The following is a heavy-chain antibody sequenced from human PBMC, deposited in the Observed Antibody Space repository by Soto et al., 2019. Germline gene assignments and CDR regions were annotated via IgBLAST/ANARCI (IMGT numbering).Heavy chain of an antibody. CDR2: ICYDGSNK. CDR3: ANPGDNYCGGGSCYATSAFDY. V-gene: IGHV3-30*18. J-gene: IGHJ3*01. CDR1: GFTFSSYG. D-gene: IGHD2-15*01. Sequence: QVQLLESGGGVVQPGRSLRLSCAASGFTFSSYGMHWVRQAPGKGLEWVAVICYDGSNKYYADSVKGRFTISRDNSKNTPYEKIKSPRAQETAVYYSANPGDNYCGGGSCYATSAFDYWGQGTMVTVSS.